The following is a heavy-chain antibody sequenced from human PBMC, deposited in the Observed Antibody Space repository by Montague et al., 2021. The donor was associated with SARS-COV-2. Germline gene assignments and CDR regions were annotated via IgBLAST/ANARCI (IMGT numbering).Heavy chain of an antibody. Sequence: SETLSLTCTVSGGSISSYYWSWIRQPPGKGLEWIGYIYYSGSTNYNPSLKSRVTISVDTSKNQFSLKLSSVTAADTAVYYCAGAPIYRSSWYAYFDYWGQGTLVTVSS. CDR3: AGAPIYRSSWYAYFDY. CDR1: GGSISSYY. CDR2: IYYSGST. V-gene: IGHV4-59*01. D-gene: IGHD6-13*01. J-gene: IGHJ4*02.